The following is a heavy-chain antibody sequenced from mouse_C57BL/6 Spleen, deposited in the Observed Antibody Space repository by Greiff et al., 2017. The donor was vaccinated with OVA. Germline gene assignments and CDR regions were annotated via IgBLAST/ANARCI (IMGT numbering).Heavy chain of an antibody. D-gene: IGHD2-3*01. CDR2: IYPGNSDT. CDR3: TRGGYYEGDYFDY. CDR1: GYTFTSYW. Sequence: VQLKQSGTVLARPGASVKMSCKTSGYTFTSYWMHWVKQRPGQGLEWIGAIYPGNSDTSYNQKFKGKAKLPAVPSASTAYMELSSLTNEDSAVYDCTRGGYYEGDYFDYWGQGTTLTVSS. V-gene: IGHV1-5*01. J-gene: IGHJ2*01.